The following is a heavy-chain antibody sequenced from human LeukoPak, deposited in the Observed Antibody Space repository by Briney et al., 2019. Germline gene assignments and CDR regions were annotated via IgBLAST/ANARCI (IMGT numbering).Heavy chain of an antibody. CDR2: MSYDGSKK. CDR3: AKGAGRSTHYFDY. CDR1: GFTFSGYG. Sequence: PSGASLRLSCAASGFTFSGYGMGWVRQAPGKGLEWVALMSYDGSKKYYADSVEGRFTISRDNSKNTLYLQMNSLRGEDTAVYYCAKGAGRSTHYFDYWGQGTLVTVSS. J-gene: IGHJ4*02. V-gene: IGHV3-30*18.